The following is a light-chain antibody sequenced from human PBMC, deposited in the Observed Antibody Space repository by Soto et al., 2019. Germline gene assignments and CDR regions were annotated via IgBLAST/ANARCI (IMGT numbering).Light chain of an antibody. J-gene: IGKJ4*01. Sequence: EIVLTQSPATLSLSPGERATLSCRASQSVSSNFAWYQQKPGQAPRLLIYRASNRATGIPARFSGSGSGTDCTRTISSLEHEDVAGYYWQHRSNWPRGLTVGGGTKVEIK. V-gene: IGKV3-11*01. CDR1: QSVSSN. CDR2: RAS. CDR3: QHRSNWPRGLT.